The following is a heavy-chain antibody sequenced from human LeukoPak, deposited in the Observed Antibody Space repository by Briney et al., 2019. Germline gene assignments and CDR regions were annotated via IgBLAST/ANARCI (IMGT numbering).Heavy chain of an antibody. V-gene: IGHV1-69*06. CDR3: ARGGALTPDYYYGMDV. CDR1: GGTFSSYA. CDR2: IIPIFGTA. Sequence: SMKVSCKAYGGTFSSYAISWVRQAPGQGLEWMGGIIPIFGTANYAQKFQGRVTITADKSTSTAYMELSSLRSEDTAVYYCARGGALTPDYYYGMDVWGKGTTVTVSS. D-gene: IGHD1-26*01. J-gene: IGHJ6*04.